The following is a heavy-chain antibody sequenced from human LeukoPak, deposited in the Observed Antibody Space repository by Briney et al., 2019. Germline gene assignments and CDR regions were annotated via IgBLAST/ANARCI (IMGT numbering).Heavy chain of an antibody. CDR2: IYSGGST. Sequence: GGSLRLSCAASGFTVSSNYMSWVRQAPGKGLEWVSVIYSGGSTYYADSVKGRFTISRDNSKNTLYLQMNSLRAEDTAVYYCAREAYSSSSALDYWGQGTLVTVSS. J-gene: IGHJ4*02. CDR3: AREAYSSSSALDY. D-gene: IGHD6-6*01. V-gene: IGHV3-53*01. CDR1: GFTVSSNY.